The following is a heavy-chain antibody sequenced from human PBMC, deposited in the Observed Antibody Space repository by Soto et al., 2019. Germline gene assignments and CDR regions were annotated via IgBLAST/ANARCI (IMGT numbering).Heavy chain of an antibody. V-gene: IGHV4-38-2*01. CDR2: IYHSGST. D-gene: IGHD6-19*01. CDR1: VYSISSGYY. J-gene: IGHJ4*02. CDR3: ASSAVAGTEDY. Sequence: PSETLSLTCAVSVYSISSGYYWGWIRQPPGKGLEWIGSIYHSGSTYYNPSLKSRVTISVDTSKNQFSLKLSSVTAADTAVYYCASSAVAGTEDYWGQGTLVTVSS.